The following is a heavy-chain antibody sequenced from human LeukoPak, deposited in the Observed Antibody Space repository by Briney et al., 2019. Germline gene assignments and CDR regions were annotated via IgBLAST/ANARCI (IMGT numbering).Heavy chain of an antibody. CDR3: ARDDGSGWSYFDY. Sequence: GGSLRLSCAASGFFFSSHASHWVRQAPGKGLEWVAVTSYDGSNKFYADAVKGRFTISRDNSKSTLYLQMNGLRVEDTAVYYCARDDGSGWSYFDYWGQGTLVTVSS. D-gene: IGHD6-19*01. CDR2: TSYDGSNK. V-gene: IGHV3-30-3*01. CDR1: GFFFSSHA. J-gene: IGHJ4*02.